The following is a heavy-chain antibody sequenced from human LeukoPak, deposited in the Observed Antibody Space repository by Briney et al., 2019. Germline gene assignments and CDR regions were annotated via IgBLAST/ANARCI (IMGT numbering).Heavy chain of an antibody. CDR3: ARHDLLTGYYFDY. CDR2: IYYSGST. J-gene: IGHJ4*02. V-gene: IGHV4-59*01. Sequence: SETLSLTCTVSGASISSYYWSWIRQPPGKGLEWIGYIYYSGSTNYNPSLKSRVTISVDTSKNQFSLKLSSVTAADTAVYYCARHDLLTGYYFDYWGQGTLVTVSS. CDR1: GASISSYY. D-gene: IGHD3-9*01.